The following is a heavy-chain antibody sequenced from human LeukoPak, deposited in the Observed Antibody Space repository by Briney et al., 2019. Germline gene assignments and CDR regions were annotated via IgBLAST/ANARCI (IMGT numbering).Heavy chain of an antibody. CDR3: AKEGPVGGWPHDY. V-gene: IGHV3-30-3*01. J-gene: IGHJ4*02. CDR1: GFTFSSYA. CDR2: ISYDGSNK. Sequence: GGSLRLSCAASGFTFSSYAMHWVRQAPGKGLEWVAVISYDGSNKYYAESVKGRFTISRDNSKNTVYLQMSSLRAEDTAVYYCAKEGPVGGWPHDYWGQGTLVTVSS.